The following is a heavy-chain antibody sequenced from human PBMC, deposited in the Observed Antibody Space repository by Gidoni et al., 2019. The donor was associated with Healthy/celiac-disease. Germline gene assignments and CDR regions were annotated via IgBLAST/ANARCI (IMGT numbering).Heavy chain of an antibody. V-gene: IGHV4-39*01. J-gene: IGHJ5*02. D-gene: IGHD3-3*01. CDR2: IYYSGST. CDR1: GGSISSSSYY. CDR3: ARQLYYDLSGVNWFDP. Sequence: QLQLQESGPGLVKPSETLSLTCTVSGGSISSSSYYWGWIRQPPGKGLEWIGSIYYSGSTYYNPSLKSRVTISVDTSKNQFSLKLSSVTAADTAVYYCARQLYYDLSGVNWFDPWGQGTLVTVSS.